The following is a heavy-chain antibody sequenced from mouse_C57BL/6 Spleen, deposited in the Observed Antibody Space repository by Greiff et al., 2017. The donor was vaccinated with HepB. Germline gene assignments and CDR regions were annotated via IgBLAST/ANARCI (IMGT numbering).Heavy chain of an antibody. CDR1: GYTFTSYW. J-gene: IGHJ1*03. CDR3: ARLDAGNFDV. V-gene: IGHV1-55*01. Sequence: QVQLQQPGAELVKPGASVKMSCKASGYTFTSYWITWVKQRPGQGLEWIGDSYPGSGSTNYNEKFKRKATLTVDTSSSTAYMQLSSLTTEDSAVYYGARLDAGNFDVGGTGTTVTVSS. CDR2: SYPGSGST.